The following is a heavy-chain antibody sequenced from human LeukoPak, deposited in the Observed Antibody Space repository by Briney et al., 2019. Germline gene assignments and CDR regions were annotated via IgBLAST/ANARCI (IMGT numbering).Heavy chain of an antibody. D-gene: IGHD3-22*01. CDR3: ARGLPVYDSSGYYPDY. CDR2: IWYGGSNK. Sequence: GRSLRLSCAASGFTFSSYGMHWVHQAPGKGLEWVAVIWYGGSNKYYADSVKGRFTISRDNAKNTLYLQMNSLRAEDTAVYYCARGLPVYDSSGYYPDYWGQGTLVTVSS. V-gene: IGHV3-33*08. J-gene: IGHJ4*02. CDR1: GFTFSSYG.